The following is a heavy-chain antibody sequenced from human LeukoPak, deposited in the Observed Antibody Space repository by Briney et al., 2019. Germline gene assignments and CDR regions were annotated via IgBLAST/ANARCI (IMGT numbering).Heavy chain of an antibody. CDR2: INHSGST. D-gene: IGHD2-2*01. CDR3: ARGVVVPAATSGAFDI. V-gene: IGHV4-61*01. J-gene: IGHJ3*02. CDR1: GGSFSSGSYY. Sequence: SETLSLTCTVSGGSFSSGSYYWSWIRQPPGKGLEWIGEINHSGSTNYNPSLKSRVTISVDTSKNQFSLKLSSVTAADTAVYYCARGVVVPAATSGAFDIWGQGTMVTVSS.